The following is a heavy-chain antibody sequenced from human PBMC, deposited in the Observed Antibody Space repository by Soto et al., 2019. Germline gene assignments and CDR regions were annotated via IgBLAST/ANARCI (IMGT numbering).Heavy chain of an antibody. J-gene: IGHJ6*02. CDR3: AKILRSSSSPYYYYGMDV. D-gene: IGHD6-6*01. CDR1: GFTFSSYA. Sequence: EVQLLESGGGLVQPGGSLRLSCAASGFTFSSYAMSWVRQAPGKGLEWVSGFSASGGSTYYADSVKGRFTISRDNPKNTLYLQMNSLRADDTAVYYCAKILRSSSSPYYYYGMDVWGQGTTVTVSS. CDR2: FSASGGST. V-gene: IGHV3-23*01.